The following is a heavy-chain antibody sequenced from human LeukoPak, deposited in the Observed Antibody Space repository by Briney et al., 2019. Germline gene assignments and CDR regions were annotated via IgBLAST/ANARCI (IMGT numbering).Heavy chain of an antibody. CDR3: ARDKDILTGYSFNAFDI. CDR1: GYTFTSYG. D-gene: IGHD3-9*01. V-gene: IGHV1-18*01. J-gene: IGHJ3*02. CDR2: ISAYNGNT. Sequence: ASVKVSCKASGYTFTSYGISWVRQAPGQGLEWMGWISAYNGNTNYAQKLQGRVTMTTDTSTSTAYMELRSLRSDDTAVYYCARDKDILTGYSFNAFDIWGQGTMVTVSS.